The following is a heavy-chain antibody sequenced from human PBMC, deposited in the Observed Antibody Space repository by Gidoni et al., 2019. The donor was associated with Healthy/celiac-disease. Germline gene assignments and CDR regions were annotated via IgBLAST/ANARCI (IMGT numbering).Heavy chain of an antibody. J-gene: IGHJ4*02. CDR3: ARAHYGSGIDY. D-gene: IGHD3-10*01. CDR1: GGSFSGYY. CDR2: INHSGST. V-gene: IGHV4-34*01. Sequence: QVQLQQWGAGLLKPSETLSLTCAVYGGSFSGYYWSWIRQPPGKGLEWIGEINHSGSTNYNPSLKSRVTISVDTSKNQFSLKLSSVTAADTAVYYCARAHYGSGIDYWGQGTLVTVSS.